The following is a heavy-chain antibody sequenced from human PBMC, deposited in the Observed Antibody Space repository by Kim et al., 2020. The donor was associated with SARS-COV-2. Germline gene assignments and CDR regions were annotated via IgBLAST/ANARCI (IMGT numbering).Heavy chain of an antibody. D-gene: IGHD5-18*01. J-gene: IGHJ4*02. CDR1: GGSFSGYY. V-gene: IGHV4-34*01. CDR2: INHSGST. Sequence: SETLSLTCAVYGGSFSGYYWSWIRQPPGKGLEWIGEINHSGSTNYNPSLKSRVTISVDTSKNQFPLKLSSVTAADTAVYYCARYRYDGYYWGQGTLVTVSS. CDR3: ARYRYDGYY.